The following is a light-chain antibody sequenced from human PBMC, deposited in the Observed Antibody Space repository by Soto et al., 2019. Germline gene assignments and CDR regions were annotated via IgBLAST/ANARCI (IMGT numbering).Light chain of an antibody. CDR3: QQYYSYPWT. CDR2: AAS. CDR1: QGLSSY. V-gene: IGKV1-8*01. J-gene: IGKJ1*01. Sequence: AIRMTQSPSSLSASTGDRVTITCRASQGLSSYLAWYQQNPGKAPKLLISAASTLQSGVPSRFSGSGSGTDFTLTIGCLQSEDFATYYGQQYYSYPWTFGQGTKVEIK.